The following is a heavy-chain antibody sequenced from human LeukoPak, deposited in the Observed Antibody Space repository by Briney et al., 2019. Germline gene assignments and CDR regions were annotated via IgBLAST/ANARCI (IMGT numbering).Heavy chain of an antibody. CDR1: GGSISSYY. D-gene: IGHD6-13*01. CDR2: MYIRGST. V-gene: IGHV4-4*07. Sequence: PSETLFLTCTVSGGSISSYYWSWIRQTAGKGLEWIGRMYIRGSTNYNPSLKSRVTMSVDTSKNQFSLKLSSVTAADTAVYFCARESGYSTSWYGWYFDYWGQGTLVTVSS. J-gene: IGHJ4*02. CDR3: ARESGYSTSWYGWYFDY.